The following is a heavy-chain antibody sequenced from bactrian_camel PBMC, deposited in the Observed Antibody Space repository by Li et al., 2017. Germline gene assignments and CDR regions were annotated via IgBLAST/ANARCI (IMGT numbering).Heavy chain of an antibody. V-gene: IGHV3S1*01. Sequence: HVQLVESGGGLVQPGGSLTLSCAASGFTFSSYSMYWVRQAPGKGLEWVSFINFPNGDATYYADSVKGRFTISRDNAKNTVYLQMNTLKPEDTAVYYCVRDRYSDLGDFTAEYNYWGQGTQVTVS. J-gene: IGHJ4*01. CDR1: GFTFSSYS. CDR3: VRDRYSDLGDFTAEYNY. D-gene: IGHD4*01. CDR2: INFPNGDAT.